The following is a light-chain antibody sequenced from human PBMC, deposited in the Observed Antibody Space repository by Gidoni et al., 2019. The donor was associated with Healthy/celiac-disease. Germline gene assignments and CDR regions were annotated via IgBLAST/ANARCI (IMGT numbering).Light chain of an antibody. CDR1: QSISSY. V-gene: IGKV1-39*01. CDR2: AAS. J-gene: IGKJ4*01. Sequence: DIQMTPSPSSLSASVGDSVTITCRASQSISSYLNWYQQKPGKAPKLLIYAASSLQSGVPSRFSGSGSGTDFTLTISSLQPEDVATYYCQQSYSTPLSFGGGTKVEIK. CDR3: QQSYSTPLS.